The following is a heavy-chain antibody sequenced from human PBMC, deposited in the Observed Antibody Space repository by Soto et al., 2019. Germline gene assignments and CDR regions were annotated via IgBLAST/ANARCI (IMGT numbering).Heavy chain of an antibody. CDR3: AKDQMYLGSYYGWRAVLDV. Sequence: QVQLVESGGGVVQPGRSLRLSCAASGFSFSTFGMHWVRQAPGQGLEWVALISSDASKKDYAASVKDRFFISRDNSXNXMXXEMNNVRGGDMGIYSCAKDQMYLGSYYGWRAVLDVWGQGTTVTVSS. CDR1: GFSFSTFG. CDR2: ISSDASKK. J-gene: IGHJ6*02. V-gene: IGHV3-30*18. D-gene: IGHD1-26*01.